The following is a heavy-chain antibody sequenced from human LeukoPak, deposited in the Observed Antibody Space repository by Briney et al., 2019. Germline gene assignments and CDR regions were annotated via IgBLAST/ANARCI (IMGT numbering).Heavy chain of an antibody. V-gene: IGHV3-23*01. CDR1: GFTFSSYA. Sequence: PGGSLRLSCAASGFTFSSYAMSWVRQAPGKGLEWVSAISGSGGGTYYADSVKGRFTISRDNSKNTLYLQMNSLRAEDTAVYYCANPRIRSWSYYYGMDVWGQGTTVTVSS. CDR2: ISGSGGGT. D-gene: IGHD1-20*01. CDR3: ANPRIRSWSYYYGMDV. J-gene: IGHJ6*02.